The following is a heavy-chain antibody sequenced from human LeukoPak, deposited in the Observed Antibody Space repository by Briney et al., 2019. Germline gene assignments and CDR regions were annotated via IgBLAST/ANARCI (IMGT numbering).Heavy chain of an antibody. V-gene: IGHV4-34*01. CDR1: GGSFSGYY. Sequence: PSETLSLTCAVYGGSFSGYYWSWIRQPPGKGLEWIGEINHSGSTNYNPSLKSRVTISVDTSKNQFSLKLSSVTAADTAVYYCARGRPSGMVRGVIFDYWGQGTLATVSS. CDR3: ARGRPSGMVRGVIFDY. D-gene: IGHD3-10*01. CDR2: INHSGST. J-gene: IGHJ4*02.